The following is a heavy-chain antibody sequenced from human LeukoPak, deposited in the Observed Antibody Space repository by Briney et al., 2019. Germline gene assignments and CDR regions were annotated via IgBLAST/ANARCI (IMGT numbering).Heavy chain of an antibody. V-gene: IGHV1-2*02. CDR1: GYTFTGYY. D-gene: IGHD1-26*01. J-gene: IGHJ3*02. CDR2: INPNSGGT. Sequence: ASVKVSFKASGYTFTGYYMHWVRQAPGQGLEWMGWINPNSGGTNYAQNFQGRATMTRDTSISTAYMELSRLKSDDTALYYCARASGRYSDAFDIWGQGTMVTVSS. CDR3: ARASGRYSDAFDI.